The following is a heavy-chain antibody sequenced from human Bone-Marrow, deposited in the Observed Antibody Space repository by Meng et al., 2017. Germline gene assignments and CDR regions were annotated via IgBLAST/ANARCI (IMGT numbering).Heavy chain of an antibody. Sequence: QVQRVESGGGLVKPGGSLRLSCAASGFTFSDYYMSWIRQAPGKGLEWVSYISSSGSTIYYADSVKGRFTISRDDSKNTLYLQMDSLITEDTAVYFCATGAAAADHWGQGTLVTVSS. CDR3: ATGAAAADH. CDR2: ISSSGSTI. J-gene: IGHJ4*02. V-gene: IGHV3-11*01. D-gene: IGHD6-13*01. CDR1: GFTFSDYY.